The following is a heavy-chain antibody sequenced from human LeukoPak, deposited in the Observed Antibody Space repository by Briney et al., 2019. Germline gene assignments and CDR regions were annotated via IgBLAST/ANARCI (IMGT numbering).Heavy chain of an antibody. Sequence: ASVTVSFTPSGYSFTRNGISWVRQAPGQGLEWMVWISANSGNTNYAQNFQDRVTLTTDTSTSTAYMELRSLRSDDTAVYYCARDVNYAFDYWGQGTLVTVSS. CDR1: GYSFTRNG. D-gene: IGHD3-16*01. CDR3: ARDVNYAFDY. V-gene: IGHV1-18*01. J-gene: IGHJ4*02. CDR2: ISANSGNT.